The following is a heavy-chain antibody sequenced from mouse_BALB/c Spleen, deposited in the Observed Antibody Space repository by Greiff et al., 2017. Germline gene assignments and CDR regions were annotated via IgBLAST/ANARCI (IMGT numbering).Heavy chain of an antibody. V-gene: IGHV5-17*02. J-gene: IGHJ1*01. CDR2: ISSGSSTI. Sequence: EVKLMESGGGLVQPGGSRKLSCAASGFTFSSFGMHWVRQAPEKGLEWVAYISSGSSTIYYADTVKGRFTISRDNPKNTLFLQMTSLRSEDTAMYYCARWGYDYFWYFDVWGAGTTVTVSS. CDR1: GFTFSSFG. CDR3: ARWGYDYFWYFDV. D-gene: IGHD2-4*01.